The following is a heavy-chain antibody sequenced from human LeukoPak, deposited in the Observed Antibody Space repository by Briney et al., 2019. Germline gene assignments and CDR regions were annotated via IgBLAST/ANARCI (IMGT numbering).Heavy chain of an antibody. D-gene: IGHD3-22*01. CDR2: ISSSSSYI. CDR3: ANLNDYYDSSGYSDY. V-gene: IGHV3-21*01. CDR1: GFTVSSNY. Sequence: GGSLRLSCAASGFTVSSNYMNWVRQAPGKGLEWVSSISSSSSYIYYADSVKGRFTISRDNAKNSLYLQMNSLRAEDTAVYYCANLNDYYDSSGYSDYWGQGTLVTVSS. J-gene: IGHJ4*02.